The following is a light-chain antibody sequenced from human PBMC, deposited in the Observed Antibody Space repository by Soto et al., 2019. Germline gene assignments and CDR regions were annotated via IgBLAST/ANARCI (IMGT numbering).Light chain of an antibody. V-gene: IGKV3-15*01. CDR1: QSVSSN. J-gene: IGKJ5*01. CDR2: RAS. CDR3: QQYDTWPTT. Sequence: EIVLTQYQATLSVSPGDTATLSCRANQSVSSNLAWYQQKPGQGPRLLVYRASTRTLGIPARFSGSESGTEFTLTISSLQSEDFAIYYCQQYDTWPTTFGQGTRLEIK.